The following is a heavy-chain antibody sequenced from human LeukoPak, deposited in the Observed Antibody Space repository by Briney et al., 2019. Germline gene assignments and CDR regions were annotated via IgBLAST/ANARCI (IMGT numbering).Heavy chain of an antibody. CDR2: ISGSGDRT. V-gene: IGHV3-23*01. J-gene: IGHJ4*02. CDR3: AKGRYSSSWYFDY. CDR1: GFTFSSYV. D-gene: IGHD6-13*01. Sequence: GGSLRLSCAASGFTFSSYVMSWVRQAPGKGLEWVSAISGSGDRTHYADSVKGRFTISRDNSKNTLYLQMNSLRADDTAVYYCAKGRYSSSWYFDYWGQGTLVTVSS.